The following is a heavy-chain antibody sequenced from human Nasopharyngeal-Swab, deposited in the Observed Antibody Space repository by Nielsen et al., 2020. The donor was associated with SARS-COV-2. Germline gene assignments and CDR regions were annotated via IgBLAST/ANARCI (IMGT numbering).Heavy chain of an antibody. Sequence: ASVKVSCKASGYTFTSYGISWVRQAPGQGLEWMGWTSAYNGNTNYAQKLQGRVTMTTDTSTSTAYMELRSLRSDDTAVYYCAREGYYDSSGYYYVDYWGQGTLVTVSS. CDR1: GYTFTSYG. CDR2: TSAYNGNT. V-gene: IGHV1-18*01. CDR3: AREGYYDSSGYYYVDY. J-gene: IGHJ4*02. D-gene: IGHD3-22*01.